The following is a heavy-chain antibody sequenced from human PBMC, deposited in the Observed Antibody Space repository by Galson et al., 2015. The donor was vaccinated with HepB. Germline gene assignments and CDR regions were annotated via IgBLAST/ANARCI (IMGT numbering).Heavy chain of an antibody. Sequence: SVKVSCKASGYTFTSYGISWVRQAPGQGLEWMGWISAYSGNTNYAQKLQGRVTMTTDTSTSTAYMELRSLRSDDTAVYYCATPLTGTTRSLGFDIWGQGTMVTVSS. CDR1: GYTFTSYG. CDR3: ATPLTGTTRSLGFDI. D-gene: IGHD1-7*01. V-gene: IGHV1-18*01. CDR2: ISAYSGNT. J-gene: IGHJ3*02.